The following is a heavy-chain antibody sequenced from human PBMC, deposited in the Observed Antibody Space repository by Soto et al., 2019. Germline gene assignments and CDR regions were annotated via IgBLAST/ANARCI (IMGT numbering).Heavy chain of an antibody. J-gene: IGHJ3*02. CDR1: GFTFSKHW. CDR2: TKTDGST. D-gene: IGHD3-10*01. CDR3: ARDMRAVPWYGGISSAFDM. V-gene: IGHV3-74*01. Sequence: EVHLVESGGGLVQPGGSLRLSCAASGFTFSKHWMHWVRQAPGQGLVWVSRTKTDGSTTYADSVKGRFTISRDNAKNTMYLEMNSLRAEDTAMYYCARDMRAVPWYGGISSAFDMWGQGTMVTGS.